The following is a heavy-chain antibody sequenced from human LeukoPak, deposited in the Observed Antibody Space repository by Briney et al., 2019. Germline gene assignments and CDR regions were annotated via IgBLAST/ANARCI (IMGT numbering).Heavy chain of an antibody. Sequence: ASVKVSCKASGYTFTGYYMHWVRQAPGQGLEWMGWINPNSGGTNYAQKFQGRVTMTRDTSISTAYMELSRLRSDDTAVYYCARDFPIAVVPNYYYYYMDVWGKGTTVTISS. V-gene: IGHV1-2*02. CDR2: INPNSGGT. J-gene: IGHJ6*03. CDR1: GYTFTGYY. CDR3: ARDFPIAVVPNYYYYYMDV. D-gene: IGHD6-19*01.